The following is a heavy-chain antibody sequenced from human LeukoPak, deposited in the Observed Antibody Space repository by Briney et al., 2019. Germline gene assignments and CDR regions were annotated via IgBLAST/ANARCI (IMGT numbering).Heavy chain of an antibody. J-gene: IGHJ4*02. Sequence: GGSLRLSCAASGFTFSSYWMHWVRQAPGKGLVWVSRINNDGSSATYADSVKGRFTISRDNAKNTLYLQINSLRAEDTAVYYCARDRPLDADDYYGFYYLDYWGQGTLVTVSS. CDR2: INNDGSSA. V-gene: IGHV3-74*01. CDR1: GFTFSSYW. D-gene: IGHD3-10*01. CDR3: ARDRPLDADDYYGFYYLDY.